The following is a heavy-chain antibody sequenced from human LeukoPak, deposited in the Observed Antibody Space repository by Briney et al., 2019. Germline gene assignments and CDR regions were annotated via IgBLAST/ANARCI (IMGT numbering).Heavy chain of an antibody. V-gene: IGHV3-23*01. Sequence: GGSLRLSCTASGFTFSSYPMNWVRQAPGKGLEWGSAIHSGVGTTSYTDSVKGRFTISRDKSKNPLFLQMNSLRAEDTAVYYCAKDSAFGGEDPWGQGTLVTVSS. CDR1: GFTFSSYP. CDR3: AKDSAFGGEDP. D-gene: IGHD3-16*01. CDR2: IHSGVGTT. J-gene: IGHJ5*02.